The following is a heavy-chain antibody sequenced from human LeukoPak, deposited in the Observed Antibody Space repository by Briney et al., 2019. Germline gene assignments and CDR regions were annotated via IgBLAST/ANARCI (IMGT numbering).Heavy chain of an antibody. CDR1: GGTFSSYA. CDR3: ATGMTTVTTPCAFDI. CDR2: IIPILGIA. V-gene: IGHV1-69*04. D-gene: IGHD4-17*01. J-gene: IGHJ3*02. Sequence: SVKVSCKASGGTFSSYAISWVRQAPGQGLEWMGRIIPILGIANYAQKFQGRVTMTEDTPTDTAYMELSSLRSEDTAVYYCATGMTTVTTPCAFDIWGQGTMVTVSS.